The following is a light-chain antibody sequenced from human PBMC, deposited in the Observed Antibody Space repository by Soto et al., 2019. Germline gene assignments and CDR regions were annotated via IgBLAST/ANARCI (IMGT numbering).Light chain of an antibody. CDR3: QQYGSSPRT. CDR1: QTIYSN. J-gene: IGKJ1*01. Sequence: IVMTQSPATLSVSPGERATLSCRAGQTIYSNVAWYQQRPGQAPRLLIYRASTRATGVPARFSGSGSGTEFTLTISRLEPEDFAVYYCQQYGSSPRTFGQGTKVDIK. V-gene: IGKV3-15*01. CDR2: RAS.